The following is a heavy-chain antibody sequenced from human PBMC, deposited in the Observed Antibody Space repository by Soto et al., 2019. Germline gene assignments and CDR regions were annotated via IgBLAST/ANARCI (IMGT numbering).Heavy chain of an antibody. D-gene: IGHD2-15*01. Sequence: QVQLVQSGAEVKKPGSSVKVSCKAPGGTFSSYAISWVRQTPGQGLEWMGGVIPIFGTAKYSQKFQGRVTITADESTSTVYMELRSLRSEDTAVYYCARSQGGSSSLDIYYYYYYGMDVCGQGTTVTVSS. J-gene: IGHJ6*02. CDR2: VIPIFGTA. CDR1: GGTFSSYA. CDR3: ARSQGGSSSLDIYYYYYYGMDV. V-gene: IGHV1-69*01.